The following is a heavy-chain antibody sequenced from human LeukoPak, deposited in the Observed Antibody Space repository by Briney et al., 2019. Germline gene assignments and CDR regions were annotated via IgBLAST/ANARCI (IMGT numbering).Heavy chain of an antibody. CDR1: GFTFSSYW. CDR3: ARDGGFTVTTCFDY. D-gene: IGHD4-17*01. Sequence: PGGSLRLSCAASGFTFSSYWMSWVRQAPGKGLEWVANIKQDGSEKYYVDSVKGRFTISRDNAKNSLYLQMNSLRAEDTAVYYCARDGGFTVTTCFDYWGQGTLVTVSS. V-gene: IGHV3-7*01. J-gene: IGHJ4*02. CDR2: IKQDGSEK.